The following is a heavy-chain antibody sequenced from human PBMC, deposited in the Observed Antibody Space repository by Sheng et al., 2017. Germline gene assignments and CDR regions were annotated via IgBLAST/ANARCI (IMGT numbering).Heavy chain of an antibody. CDR2: IIPILGIG. V-gene: IGHV1-69*10. CDR1: GGTFSSYG. D-gene: IGHD3-16*01. J-gene: IGHJ6*03. Sequence: QVQLVQSGAEVKKPGSSVKVSCKSSGGTFSSYGISWVRQAPGQGLEWMGGIIPILGIGNYAQKFQGRVTITADKSTNTAYMELSSLRSEDTAVYYCAREGTGDWGFHYYMDVWGQGTTVTVSS. CDR3: AREGTGDWGFHYYMDV.